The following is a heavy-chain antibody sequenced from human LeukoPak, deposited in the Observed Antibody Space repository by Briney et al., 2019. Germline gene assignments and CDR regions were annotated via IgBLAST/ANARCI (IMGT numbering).Heavy chain of an antibody. Sequence: KSSETLSLTCTVSGGSISSGGYYWSWIRQHPGKGLEWIGYIYYSGSTYYNPSLKSRVTISVDTSKNQFSLKLSSVTAADTAVYYCARDGAAAGVLGFDPWGQGTPVTVSS. D-gene: IGHD6-13*01. CDR1: GGSISSGGYY. CDR2: IYYSGST. V-gene: IGHV4-31*03. CDR3: ARDGAAAGVLGFDP. J-gene: IGHJ5*02.